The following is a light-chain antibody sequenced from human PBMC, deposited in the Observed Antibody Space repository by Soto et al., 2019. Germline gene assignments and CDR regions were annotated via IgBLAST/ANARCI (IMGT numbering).Light chain of an antibody. CDR2: GVS. CDR3: QQRSNWPALT. Sequence: EILLTQSPGTLSLSPGERATLSCRASQSVSSTNLAWYQQKPGQAPRLLIYGVSSRATGTPDRFSGSGSGTDFTLTISRLEPEDFAVYYCQQRSNWPALTFGGGTKVEIK. CDR1: QSVSSTN. V-gene: IGKV3D-20*02. J-gene: IGKJ4*01.